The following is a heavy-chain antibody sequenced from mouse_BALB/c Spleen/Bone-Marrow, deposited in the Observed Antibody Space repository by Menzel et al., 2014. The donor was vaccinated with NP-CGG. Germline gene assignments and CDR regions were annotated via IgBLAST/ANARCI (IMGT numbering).Heavy chain of an antibody. V-gene: IGHV1S34*01. CDR2: ISCYNGAT. J-gene: IGHJ1*01. Sequence: LVKTGASVKISCQTSGYSFTNYYIHWVKQSHGKSLEWIGYISCYNGATSYNQKFKGKATLTVDTSSSTSNVQFYLVTTKDSAVYCCASSYGHYVRWNFEGWGAGTPVTV. D-gene: IGHD2-10*02. CDR1: GYSFTNYY. CDR3: ASSYGHYVRWNFEG.